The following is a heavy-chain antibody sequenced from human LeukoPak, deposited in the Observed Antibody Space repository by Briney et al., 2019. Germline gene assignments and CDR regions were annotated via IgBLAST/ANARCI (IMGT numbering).Heavy chain of an antibody. J-gene: IGHJ4*02. V-gene: IGHV4-4*09. CDR2: VYISGST. Sequence: SETLSLTCSVSGGSISNYYWSWIRQPPGKGLEWIGYVYISGSTNYNPSLRSRVTIALDTSKRQFSLKLSSVTAADTALYYCARIPLGYSGAYYFDSWGQGTLVTVSS. CDR3: ARIPLGYSGAYYFDS. D-gene: IGHD5-12*01. CDR1: GGSISNYY.